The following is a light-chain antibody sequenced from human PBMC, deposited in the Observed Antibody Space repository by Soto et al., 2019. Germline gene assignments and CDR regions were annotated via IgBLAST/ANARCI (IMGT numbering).Light chain of an antibody. CDR1: SSNIGENY. CDR3: GTWDSSLSVWV. J-gene: IGLJ3*02. Sequence: QSVLTQAPSVSAAPGQRVTISCSGSSSNIGENYVSWYQHLPGTAPKLLIFESDKRPSGIPDRFSASKSGTSSTLGITGLQAADEADYYCGTWDSSLSVWVFGGGTKVTVL. V-gene: IGLV1-51*02. CDR2: ESD.